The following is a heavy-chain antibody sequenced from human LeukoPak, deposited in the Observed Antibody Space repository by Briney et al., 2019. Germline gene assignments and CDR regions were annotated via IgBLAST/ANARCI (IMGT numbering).Heavy chain of an antibody. Sequence: ASVKVSCKAFGYTFTGYYMHWVRQAPGQGLEWMGWINPNSGGTNYAQKFQGRVTMTRDTSISTAYMELSRLRSDDTAVYYCARVDVGYSYGLYFDYWGQGTLVTVSS. J-gene: IGHJ4*02. CDR3: ARVDVGYSYGLYFDY. D-gene: IGHD5-18*01. CDR1: GYTFTGYY. V-gene: IGHV1-2*02. CDR2: INPNSGGT.